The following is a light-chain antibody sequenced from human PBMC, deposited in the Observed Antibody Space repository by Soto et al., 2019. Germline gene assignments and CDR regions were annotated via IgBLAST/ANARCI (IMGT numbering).Light chain of an antibody. CDR3: CAYTSTSALYV. J-gene: IGLJ1*01. Sequence: QSALTQPASVSGSPGQSITISCTGTSHDIGGYKYVSWYQQHPGKAPKLMIYEVSNWPSGVSNRFSGSKSGNTASLTISGLQTEDEADYYCCAYTSTSALYVFGTGTKLTVL. V-gene: IGLV2-14*01. CDR1: SHDIGGYKY. CDR2: EVS.